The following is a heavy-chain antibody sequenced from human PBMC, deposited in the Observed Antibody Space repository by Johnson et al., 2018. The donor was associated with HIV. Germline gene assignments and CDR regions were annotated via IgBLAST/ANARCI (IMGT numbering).Heavy chain of an antibody. Sequence: QVQLVESGGGVVQPGGSLRLSCAASGFTFSSYGMHWVRQAPGKGLEWVAFIRYDGSNKYYADSVKGRFTISRDNSKNTLYLQMNSLRAEDTAVYYCARVQWLILDAFDIWGQGTMVTVSS. V-gene: IGHV3-30*02. J-gene: IGHJ3*02. CDR2: IRYDGSNK. CDR1: GFTFSSYG. D-gene: IGHD6-19*01. CDR3: ARVQWLILDAFDI.